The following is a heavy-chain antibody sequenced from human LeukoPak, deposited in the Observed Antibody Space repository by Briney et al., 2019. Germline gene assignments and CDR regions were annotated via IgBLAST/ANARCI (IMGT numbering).Heavy chain of an antibody. CDR2: FYSGGST. CDR3: AIGGSRIVVVPTYYFDY. V-gene: IGHV3-53*01. D-gene: IGHD3-22*01. CDR1: GFTVSDNF. Sequence: PGGSLRLSCAASGFTVSDNFLSWVRQAPGKGLEWVSVFYSGGSTSYADSVKGRFTVSGNNSKNTLYLQMNSLRAEDTAVYYCAIGGSRIVVVPTYYFDYWGQGTLVTVSS. J-gene: IGHJ4*02.